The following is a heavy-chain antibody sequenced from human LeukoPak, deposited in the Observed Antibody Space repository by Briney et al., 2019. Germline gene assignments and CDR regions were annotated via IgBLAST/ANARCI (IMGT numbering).Heavy chain of an antibody. J-gene: IGHJ3*02. CDR3: ARDGGAGTPWAFDI. CDR2: IWYDGSNK. V-gene: IGHV3-33*01. Sequence: QTGGSLRLSCAASGFIFTNYGMHWVRQAPGKGLEWVAYIWYDGSNKYYTASVKGRFTISRDNSENTLYLQMNSLRAEDTAVYYCARDGGAGTPWAFDIWGQGTMVTVSS. D-gene: IGHD6-25*01. CDR1: GFIFTNYG.